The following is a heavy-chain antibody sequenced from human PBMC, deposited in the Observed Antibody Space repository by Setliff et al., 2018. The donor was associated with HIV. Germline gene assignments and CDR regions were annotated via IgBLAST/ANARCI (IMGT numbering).Heavy chain of an antibody. CDR3: TRDTFGPNDY. J-gene: IGHJ4*02. V-gene: IGHV3-21*06. Sequence: GGSLRLSCAASGFTFSSYAMHWVRQAPGKGLEWISSITRSGDYMYYADSVKGRFTISRDNAKNLLYLQMNTLRADDTAVYYCTRDTFGPNDYWGQGTLVTVSS. CDR1: GFTFSSYA. CDR2: ITRSGDYM. D-gene: IGHD3-10*01.